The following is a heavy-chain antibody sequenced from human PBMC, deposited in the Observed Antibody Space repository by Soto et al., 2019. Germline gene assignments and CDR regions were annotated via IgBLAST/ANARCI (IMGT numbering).Heavy chain of an antibody. Sequence: SETLSLTCSVSGGSIRGYYWPWKRQPPGNGLEWIGYTYYRGTTQYNPSLNSRVTISADTSQNQIYLKLTSVTAADTAVYYCAREVASYRSTYFDYWGQGLLVTVSS. D-gene: IGHD3-16*02. CDR3: AREVASYRSTYFDY. CDR2: TYYRGTT. J-gene: IGHJ4*02. V-gene: IGHV4-59*01. CDR1: GGSIRGYY.